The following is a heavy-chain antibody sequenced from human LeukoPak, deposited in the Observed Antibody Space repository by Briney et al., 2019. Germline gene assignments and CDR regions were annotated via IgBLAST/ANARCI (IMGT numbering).Heavy chain of an antibody. J-gene: IGHJ4*02. Sequence: SETLSLTCIVSGGSISTYYWSWIRQPPGKGLEWIGYIYYSGSTNYNPSLKSRVTISVDTSKNQFFLKLSSVTAADTAVYYCARHSRYSSGWYYGYWGQGTLVTVSS. D-gene: IGHD6-19*01. V-gene: IGHV4-59*08. CDR3: ARHSRYSSGWYYGY. CDR2: IYYSGST. CDR1: GGSISTYY.